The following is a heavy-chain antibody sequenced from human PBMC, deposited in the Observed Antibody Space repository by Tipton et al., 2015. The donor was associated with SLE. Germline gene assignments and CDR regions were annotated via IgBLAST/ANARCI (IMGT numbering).Heavy chain of an antibody. CDR2: IYYRGGT. V-gene: IGHV4-39*07. CDR1: GGSILSSTSF. Sequence: TLSLTCTVSGGSILSSTSFWDWIRQPPGKGLEWIGSIYYRGGTHYNPSLKSRVTVPMDTSKNQFSLKLNSVTAADTAVYYCARVDGATGRDSWGQGTLVTVSS. J-gene: IGHJ4*02. D-gene: IGHD5-12*01. CDR3: ARVDGATGRDS.